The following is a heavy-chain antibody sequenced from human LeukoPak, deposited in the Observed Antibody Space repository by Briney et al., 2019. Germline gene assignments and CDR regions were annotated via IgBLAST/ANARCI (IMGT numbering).Heavy chain of an antibody. J-gene: IGHJ4*02. V-gene: IGHV3-30*03. CDR1: GFTFSSSA. CDR3: ARPSNLDY. CDR2: ISYDGSNK. Sequence: GGSLRLSCAASGFTFSSSAMSWVRQAPGKGLEWVAVISYDGSNKYYADSVKGRFTISRDNSKNTLYLQMNSLRAEDTAVYYCARPSNLDYWGQGTLVTVSS.